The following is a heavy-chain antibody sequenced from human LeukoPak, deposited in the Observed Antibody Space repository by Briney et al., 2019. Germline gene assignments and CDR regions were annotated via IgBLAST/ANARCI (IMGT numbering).Heavy chain of an antibody. D-gene: IGHD3-10*02. CDR1: GFTFRTSG. V-gene: IGHV3-48*01. Sequence: GGSLRLSCTGSGFTFRTSGMNWVRQAPGKGLEWVSYISSSGTTISYAQSVKGRFTITRDNAQNSLTLHMNTLRAEDTAVYYCAELGITMIGGVWGKGTTVTISS. CDR2: ISSSGTTI. CDR3: AELGITMIGGV. J-gene: IGHJ6*04.